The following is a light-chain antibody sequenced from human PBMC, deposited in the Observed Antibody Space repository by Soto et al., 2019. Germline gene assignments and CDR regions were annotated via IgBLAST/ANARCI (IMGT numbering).Light chain of an antibody. CDR3: QHYKMYSPWT. CDR1: QSISSW. V-gene: IGKV1-5*01. Sequence: DIEMTQSRSTLSASVGDIVTITCGSSQSISSWLAWYQQKPGKAPKLLIYDASSLQSGVPSRFSGSGSGTEFTLTISSLQPDDFATYYCQHYKMYSPWTFGQGTKVDIK. CDR2: DAS. J-gene: IGKJ1*01.